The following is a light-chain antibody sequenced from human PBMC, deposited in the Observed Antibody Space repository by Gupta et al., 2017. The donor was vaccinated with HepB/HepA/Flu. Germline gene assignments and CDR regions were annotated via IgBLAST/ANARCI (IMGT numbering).Light chain of an antibody. CDR1: QNINTW. V-gene: IGKV1-5*03. CDR3: QQYNSYKS. Sequence: DIQMTQSPSTLSASVGDRVTITCRASQNINTWLAWYQQKPGKAPKLLIYRASSLVIGVPSRFSGSGSGTEFTLTISSLQPDESATYYCQQYNSYKSFGQGSKVEIK. J-gene: IGKJ1*01. CDR2: RAS.